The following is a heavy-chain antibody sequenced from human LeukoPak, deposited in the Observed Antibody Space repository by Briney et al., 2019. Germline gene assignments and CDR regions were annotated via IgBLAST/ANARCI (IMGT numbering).Heavy chain of an antibody. CDR2: ISGSGGST. J-gene: IGHJ6*03. CDR1: GFIFRNYG. CDR3: ANGGLSTMVRGVITPLSYYYYYMDV. D-gene: IGHD3-10*01. V-gene: IGHV3-23*01. Sequence: QTGGSLRLSCAASGFIFRNYGMNWVRQAPGKGLEWVSAISGSGGSTYYADSVKGRFTISRDNSKNTLYLQMNSLRAEDTAVYYCANGGLSTMVRGVITPLSYYYYYMDVWGKGTTVTVSS.